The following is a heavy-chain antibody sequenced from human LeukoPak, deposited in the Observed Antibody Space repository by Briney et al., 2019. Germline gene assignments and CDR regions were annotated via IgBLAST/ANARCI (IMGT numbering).Heavy chain of an antibody. J-gene: IGHJ4*02. CDR3: RAYYNY. CDR2: IKSKTDGGTT. V-gene: IGHV3-15*01. CDR1: NXW. Sequence: NXWMXXVRQAPGKGLEWVGRIKSKTDGGTTDYAAPVKGRFTISRDDSKNTLYLQMNSLKTEDTAVYYCRAYYNYWGQGTLVTVSS.